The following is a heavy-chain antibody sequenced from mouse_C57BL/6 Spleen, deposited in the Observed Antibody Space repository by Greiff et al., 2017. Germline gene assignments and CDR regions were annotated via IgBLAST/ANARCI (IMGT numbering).Heavy chain of an antibody. CDR3: AREGGFYFDY. CDR2: IDPSDSET. J-gene: IGHJ2*01. V-gene: IGHV1-52*01. D-gene: IGHD1-1*02. CDR1: GYTFTSYW. Sequence: QVQLKQPGAELVRPGSSVKLSCKASGYTFTSYWMHWVKQRPIQGLEWIGNIDPSDSETHYNQKFKDKATLTVDKSSSTAYMQLSSLTSEDSAVYYCAREGGFYFDYWGQGTTLTVSS.